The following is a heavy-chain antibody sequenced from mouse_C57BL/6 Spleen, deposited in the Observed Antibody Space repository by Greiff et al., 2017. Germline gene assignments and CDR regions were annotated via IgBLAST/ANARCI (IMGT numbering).Heavy chain of an antibody. CDR1: GFSFNTYA. V-gene: IGHV10-1*01. CDR3: VRGGYYGDFDY. CDR2: IRSKSNNYAT. J-gene: IGHJ2*01. D-gene: IGHD1-1*01. Sequence: EVKVVESGGGLVQPKGSLKLSCAASGFSFNTYAMSWVRQAPGKGLEWVARIRSKSNNYATYYADSVKDRFTISRDDSESMRYLQMNNLKTEDTAMYYCVRGGYYGDFDYWAKAPLSQSPQ.